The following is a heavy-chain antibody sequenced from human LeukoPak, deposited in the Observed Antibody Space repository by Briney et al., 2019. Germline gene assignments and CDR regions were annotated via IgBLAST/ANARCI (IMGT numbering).Heavy chain of an antibody. CDR2: IIPIFGTA. V-gene: IGHV1-69*13. CDR3: ARVASSWYVSYYYYYMDV. D-gene: IGHD6-13*01. CDR1: GGTFSSYA. Sequence: GASVKVSCKASGGTFSSYAISWVRQAPGQGLEWMGGIIPIFGTANYAQKFQGRVTITADESTSTAYMELSSLRSEDTALYYCARVASSWYVSYYYYYMDVWGKGTTVTVSS. J-gene: IGHJ6*03.